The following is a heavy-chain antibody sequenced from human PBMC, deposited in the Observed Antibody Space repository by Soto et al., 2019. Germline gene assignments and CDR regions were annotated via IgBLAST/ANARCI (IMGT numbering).Heavy chain of an antibody. CDR1: GFTFSSYA. V-gene: IGHV3-23*01. Sequence: PGGSLRLSCAASGFTFSSYAMSWVRQAPGKGLEWVSAISGSGGSTYYADSVKGRFTISRDNSKNTLYLQMNSLRAEDTAVYYCAKQLRITMIVVVPDAFDIWGQGTMVTVSS. D-gene: IGHD3-22*01. J-gene: IGHJ3*02. CDR2: ISGSGGST. CDR3: AKQLRITMIVVVPDAFDI.